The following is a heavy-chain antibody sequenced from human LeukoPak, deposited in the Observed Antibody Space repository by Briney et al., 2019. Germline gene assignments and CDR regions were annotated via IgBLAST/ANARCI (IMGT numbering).Heavy chain of an antibody. D-gene: IGHD3-22*01. CDR3: ARGRTHRYYYDSSGYYGGAFDI. CDR1: GGSISSYY. CDR2: IYTSGST. Sequence: SETLSLICTVSGGSISSYYWSWIRQPAGKGLEWIGRIYTSGSTNYNPSLKSRVTMSVDTSKNQFSLKLSSVTAADTAVYYCARGRTHRYYYDSSGYYGGAFDIWGQGTMVTVSS. J-gene: IGHJ3*02. V-gene: IGHV4-4*07.